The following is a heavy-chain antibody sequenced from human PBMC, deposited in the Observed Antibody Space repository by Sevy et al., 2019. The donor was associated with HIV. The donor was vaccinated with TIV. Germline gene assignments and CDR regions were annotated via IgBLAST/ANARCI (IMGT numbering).Heavy chain of an antibody. J-gene: IGHJ6*02. CDR3: PRRYCSSTSCYVPGYYGMDV. D-gene: IGHD2-2*01. V-gene: IGHV4-39*01. CDR1: GGFVTSTSYY. CDR2: IYNSGST. Sequence: SETLSLTCTVSGGFVTSTSYYWAWIRQSPGKGLEWIGSIYNSGSTYYNPSLKSRVTISVHTSKNQFSLKLSSVTAADTAVYYCPRRYCSSTSCYVPGYYGMDVWGQRTTVTVSS.